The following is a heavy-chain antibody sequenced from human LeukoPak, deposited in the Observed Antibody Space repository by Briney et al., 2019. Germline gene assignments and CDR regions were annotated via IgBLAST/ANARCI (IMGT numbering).Heavy chain of an antibody. D-gene: IGHD6-6*01. CDR3: ARDKKEQLVLEYYYYMDV. CDR1: GGSISSYY. CDR2: LYTSGST. J-gene: IGHJ6*03. Sequence: SETLSPTCTVSGGSISSYYWSWIRQPAGKGLEWIGRLYTSGSTNYNPSLKSRVTISVDKSKNQFSLKLSSVTAADTAVYYCARDKKEQLVLEYYYYMDVWGKGTTVTVSS. V-gene: IGHV4-4*07.